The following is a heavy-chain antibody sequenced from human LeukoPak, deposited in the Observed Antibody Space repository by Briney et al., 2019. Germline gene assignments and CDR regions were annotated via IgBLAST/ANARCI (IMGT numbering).Heavy chain of an antibody. CDR2: ISSSSSYI. V-gene: IGHV3-21*01. D-gene: IGHD3-9*01. J-gene: IGHJ4*02. CDR1: GFTFSSYS. Sequence: PGGSLRLSCAASGFTFSSYSMNWVRQAPGKGLEWVSSISSSSSYIYYADSVKSRFTISRDNAKNSLYLQMNSLRAEDTAVYYCARDILRYFDFWGQGTLVTVSS. CDR3: ARDILRYFDF.